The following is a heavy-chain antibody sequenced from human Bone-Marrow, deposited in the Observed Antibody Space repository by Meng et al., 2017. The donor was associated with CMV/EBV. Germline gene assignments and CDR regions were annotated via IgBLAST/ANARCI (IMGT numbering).Heavy chain of an antibody. J-gene: IGHJ4*02. V-gene: IGHV3-30*02. Sequence: GESLKISCAASGFTVSSNYMSWVRQAPGKGLEWVAFIRFDKNTKYYAESVKGRCTISRDNAKNTLSLHMNSLTTEDTGLYYCVKGSSGTEEVDNWGQGTLVTVSS. CDR3: VKGSSGTEEVDN. CDR2: IRFDKNTK. CDR1: GFTVSSNY. D-gene: IGHD5-12*01.